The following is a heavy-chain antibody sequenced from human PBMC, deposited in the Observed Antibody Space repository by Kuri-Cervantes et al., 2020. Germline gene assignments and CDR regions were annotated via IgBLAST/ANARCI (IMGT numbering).Heavy chain of an antibody. V-gene: IGHV4-59*01. J-gene: IGHJ3*01. CDR1: GWSFSGYS. CDR2: IYYTGST. CDR3: ARDGSGDYVNAFDF. D-gene: IGHD4-17*01. Sequence: ESLKISCAVYGWSFSGYSWSWIRQPPGKGLESIGYIYYTGSTSYKPSLKSRVTISVDTSKNQASLKLSSVTAADTAVYYCARDGSGDYVNAFDFWGQGTMVTVSS.